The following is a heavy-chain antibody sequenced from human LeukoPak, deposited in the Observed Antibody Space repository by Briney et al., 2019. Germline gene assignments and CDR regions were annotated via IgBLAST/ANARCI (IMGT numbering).Heavy chain of an antibody. CDR2: TYYRSKWYN. CDR1: GDSVSSNSAA. V-gene: IGHV6-1*01. CDR3: ARSARQLAFNWFDP. Sequence: SQTLSLTCAISGDSVSSNSAAWNWIRQSPSRGLEWLGRTYYRSKWYNDYAVSVKSRITINPDTSKNQFSLQLNSMSPEYTAVYYCARSARQLAFNWFDPWGQGTLVTVSS. D-gene: IGHD6-13*01. J-gene: IGHJ5*02.